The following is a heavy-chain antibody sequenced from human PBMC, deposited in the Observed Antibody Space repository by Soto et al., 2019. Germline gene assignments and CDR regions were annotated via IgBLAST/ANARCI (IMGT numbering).Heavy chain of an antibody. CDR2: IFWDDDK. D-gene: IGHD3-3*01. Sequence: QITLKESGPTLVKPTQTLTLTCTFSDFSLSTSGVAVGWIRPAPRKAPEWLAFIFWDDDKRYSPSLENRLTITKDTSKNQVVLTMTNMDPVDTATYYCARIFDFWSGYYFSYWGRGTLVTVSS. V-gene: IGHV2-5*02. CDR3: ARIFDFWSGYYFSY. J-gene: IGHJ4*02. CDR1: DFSLSTSGVA.